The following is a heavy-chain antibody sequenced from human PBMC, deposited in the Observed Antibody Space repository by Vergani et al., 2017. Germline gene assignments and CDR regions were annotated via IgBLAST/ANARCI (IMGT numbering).Heavy chain of an antibody. CDR2: ISGSGSTT. CDR1: GFTFGRYA. Sequence: EVQLLESGGGLVQPGGSLRLSCAASGFTFGRYAMSWVRQAPGKGLEWVSGISGSGSTTYYADSVKGRFTISRDNSKNTLYLQMNSLRAEDTAVYYCAKTSGPQSHYYYYYMDVGGKGTTVTVSS. J-gene: IGHJ6*03. D-gene: IGHD6-25*01. V-gene: IGHV3-23*01. CDR3: AKTSGPQSHYYYYYMDV.